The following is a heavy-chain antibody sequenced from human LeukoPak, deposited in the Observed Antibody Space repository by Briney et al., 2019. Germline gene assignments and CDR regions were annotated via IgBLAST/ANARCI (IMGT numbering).Heavy chain of an antibody. Sequence: GGSLRLSCAASGFTFSSYAMSWVRQAPGKGLEWISGISGSGGSTYYADSVKGRFTISRDNSKNTLYLQMNSLRAEDTAVYYCAKDPKFYDYGFYWYFDLWGRGTLVTVSS. V-gene: IGHV3-23*01. CDR1: GFTFSSYA. J-gene: IGHJ2*01. D-gene: IGHD4-17*01. CDR3: AKDPKFYDYGFYWYFDL. CDR2: ISGSGGST.